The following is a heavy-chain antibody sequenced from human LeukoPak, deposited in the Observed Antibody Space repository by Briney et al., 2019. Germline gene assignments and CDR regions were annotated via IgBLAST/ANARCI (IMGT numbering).Heavy chain of an antibody. CDR2: VSIGGSFI. Sequence: PGGSLRLSCAASGFTFSSYGMNWVRQAPGKGLEWVSFVSIGGSFIYYADSVKGRFTISRDDAKNSLYLQMNSLTAENTAEYYCARNKINTVTTGWYFDLWGRGTLVSVSS. CDR3: ARNKINTVTTGWYFDL. J-gene: IGHJ2*01. CDR1: GFTFSSYG. D-gene: IGHD4-17*01. V-gene: IGHV3-21*01.